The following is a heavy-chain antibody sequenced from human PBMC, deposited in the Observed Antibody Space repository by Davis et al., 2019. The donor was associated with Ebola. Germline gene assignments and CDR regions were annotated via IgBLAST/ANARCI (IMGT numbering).Heavy chain of an antibody. CDR2: ISPSSSPI. V-gene: IGHV3-48*01. CDR1: GFTFSTYS. Sequence: GESLKISCAASGFTFSTYSMSWVRQAPGKGLEWVSFISPSSSPIYYADSVKGRFTISRDNGKNSLSLQMNSLRAEDTAVYYCARRADYWGQGTLVTVSS. CDR3: ARRADY. J-gene: IGHJ4*02.